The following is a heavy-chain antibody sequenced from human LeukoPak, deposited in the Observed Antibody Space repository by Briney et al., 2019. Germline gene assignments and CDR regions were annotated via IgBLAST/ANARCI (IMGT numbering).Heavy chain of an antibody. CDR2: VSGSSRHI. D-gene: IGHD2-21*02. Sequence: GGSLRLSCAASGFTFSDYFMNWVRQAPGKGLEYVSSVSGSSRHIYYADSVKGRFTISRDNTKSSLYLQMNSLRVEDMAVYYCARGYCGGDCYGDWGQGTLVTVSS. CDR1: GFTFSDYF. J-gene: IGHJ1*01. V-gene: IGHV3-21*01. CDR3: ARGYCGGDCYGD.